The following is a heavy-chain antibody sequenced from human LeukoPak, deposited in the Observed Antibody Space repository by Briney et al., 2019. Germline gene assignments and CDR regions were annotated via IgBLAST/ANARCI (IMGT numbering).Heavy chain of an antibody. J-gene: IGHJ4*02. CDR2: IYYSGIT. D-gene: IGHD6-19*01. CDR1: GGSISSSSYY. Sequence: SETLSLTCTVSGGSISSSSYYWGWIRQPPGQGLEWLGSIYYSGITYYNPSLKSRVTISVDTSKNQFSLKLSSVTAADTAVYYCARLAYSSGWYTARDDYFDYWGQGTLVTVSS. CDR3: ARLAYSSGWYTARDDYFDY. V-gene: IGHV4-39*01.